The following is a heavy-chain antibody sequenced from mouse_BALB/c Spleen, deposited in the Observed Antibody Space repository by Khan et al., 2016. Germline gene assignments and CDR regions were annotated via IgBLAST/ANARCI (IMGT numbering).Heavy chain of an antibody. D-gene: IGHD1-1*01. CDR2: IRTKSNNLST. CDR3: VRQNLRWYFDV. V-gene: IGHV10-1*02. J-gene: IGHJ1*01. Sequence: EVQLVESGGGLVQPKGSLKPPGAASGLTFNTYAMDWVRQAPGKGWEGVARIRTKSNNLSTYYADSVKDRSTISRDDSQSMLYLQMNNLKTEDTAMYYCVRQNLRWYFDVWGAGTTVTVSS. CDR1: GLTFNTYA.